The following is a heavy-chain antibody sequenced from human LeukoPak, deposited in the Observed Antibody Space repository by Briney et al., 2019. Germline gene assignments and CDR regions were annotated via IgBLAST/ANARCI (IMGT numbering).Heavy chain of an antibody. CDR2: ITRDGYNT. Sequence: GGSLRLSCAASGFTFDDYTMHWVRQAPGKGLECASLITRDGYNTYYADSVKGRFTISRDNSKSSLYLQMNSLRTEDSALYYCATERFRYFDYWGQGTLVTVSS. D-gene: IGHD3-16*01. V-gene: IGHV3-43*01. CDR1: GFTFDDYT. J-gene: IGHJ4*02. CDR3: ATERFRYFDY.